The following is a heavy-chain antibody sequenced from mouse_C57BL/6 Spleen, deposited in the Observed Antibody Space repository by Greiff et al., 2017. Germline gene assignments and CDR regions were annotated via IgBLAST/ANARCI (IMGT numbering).Heavy chain of an antibody. CDR2: INPSSGYT. Sequence: VQLQQSGAELARPGASVKMSCKASGYTFTSYTMHWVKQRPGQGLEWIGYINPSSGYTKYNQKFKDKATLTADKSSSTAYMQLSSLTSEDSAVYYCARSRITTGYFDVWGTGTTVTVSS. CDR1: GYTFTSYT. J-gene: IGHJ1*03. CDR3: ARSRITTGYFDV. D-gene: IGHD2-4*01. V-gene: IGHV1-4*01.